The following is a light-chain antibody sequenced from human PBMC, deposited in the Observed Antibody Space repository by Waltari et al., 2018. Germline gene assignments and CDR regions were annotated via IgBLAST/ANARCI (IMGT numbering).Light chain of an antibody. V-gene: IGLV2-8*01. J-gene: IGLJ2*01. CDR1: NNDVGGYNY. CDR2: EAH. Sequence: QSALTQTPSASGSPGQSVTISCTGTNNDVGGYNYVSWYQQHPGKAPKPMIYEAHKRPSRCPHLSSSSKSGNTAFLTVAGIQGKDEADYYCSSYARSNIVFGGVTKLTVL. CDR3: SSYARSNIV.